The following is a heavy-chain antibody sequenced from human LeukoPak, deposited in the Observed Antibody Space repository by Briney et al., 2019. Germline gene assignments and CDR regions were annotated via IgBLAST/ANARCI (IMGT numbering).Heavy chain of an antibody. CDR1: GGSISSGGYY. CDR3: VRVRTTVVTFDY. V-gene: IGHV4-31*03. Sequence: SETLSLTCTVSGGSISSGGYYWSWIRQHPGKGLEWIGYIYYSGSTYYNPSLKSRVTISVDTSKNQFSLKLSSVTAADTAVYYCVRVRTTVVTFDYWGQGTLVTVSS. CDR2: IYYSGST. J-gene: IGHJ4*02. D-gene: IGHD4-23*01.